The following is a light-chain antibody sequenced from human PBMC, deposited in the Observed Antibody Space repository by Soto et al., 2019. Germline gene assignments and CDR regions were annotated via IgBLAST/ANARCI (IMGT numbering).Light chain of an antibody. CDR1: QSVSSS. V-gene: IGKV3D-15*01. CDR3: QQYNKWPRT. CDR2: GAS. J-gene: IGKJ1*01. Sequence: EIVLTQSPGTLSLSPGERVTLSCRASQSVSSSVAWYQRKPGQAPRLLIYGASTRATGVPDRFSGSGSGTEFTLTISSLRSEDVAVYYCQQYNKWPRTFGQGTKVDI.